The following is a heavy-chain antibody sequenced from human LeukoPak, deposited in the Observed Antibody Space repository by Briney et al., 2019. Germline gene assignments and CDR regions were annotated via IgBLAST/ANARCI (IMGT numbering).Heavy chain of an antibody. CDR3: ARLPILSIAVAGTDYYFDY. CDR2: IYPGDSDT. V-gene: IGHV5-51*01. J-gene: IGHJ4*02. Sequence: ASVKISYKGSGYSFTNYWIAWVRQMPGKGLEWMGIIYPGDSDTRYSPSFQGQVTISADKSISTAYLQWSSLKASDTAMYYCARLPILSIAVAGTDYYFDYWGQGTLVTVSS. CDR1: GYSFTNYW. D-gene: IGHD6-19*01.